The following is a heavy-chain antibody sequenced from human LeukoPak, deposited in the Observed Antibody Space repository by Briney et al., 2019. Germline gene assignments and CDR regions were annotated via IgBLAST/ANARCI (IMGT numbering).Heavy chain of an antibody. CDR2: IYYSGST. CDR1: GGSISSHY. J-gene: IGHJ5*02. D-gene: IGHD6-13*01. CDR3: ARSDRSSWYVWFDP. Sequence: PSETLSLTCTVSGGSISSHYWSWIRQPPGKGLEWIGYIYYSGSTNYNPSLKSRVTISVDTSKNQFSLKLSSVTAADTAVYYCARSDRSSWYVWFDPWGQGTLVTVSS. V-gene: IGHV4-59*11.